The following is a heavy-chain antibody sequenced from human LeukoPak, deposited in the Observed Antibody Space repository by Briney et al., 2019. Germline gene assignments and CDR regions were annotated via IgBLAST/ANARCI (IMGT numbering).Heavy chain of an antibody. Sequence: SVKVSCKPSGGTFSSYAISWVRQAPGQGRKWMGGFIPIFGTANYAHKFQGRVTITADESTSTAYMELSSLRSEDTAVYYCASGYCSGGSCYRVEPDYWGQGTLVTVSS. CDR3: ASGYCSGGSCYRVEPDY. CDR2: FIPIFGTA. D-gene: IGHD2-15*01. V-gene: IGHV1-69*01. CDR1: GGTFSSYA. J-gene: IGHJ4*02.